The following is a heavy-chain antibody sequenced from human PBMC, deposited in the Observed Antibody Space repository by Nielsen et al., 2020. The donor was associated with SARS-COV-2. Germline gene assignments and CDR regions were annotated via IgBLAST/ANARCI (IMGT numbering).Heavy chain of an antibody. Sequence: SETLSLTCAVSGGSITSYYWSWIRQPPGKGPEFIGYIYDNGSTRYGPSLKTRVTISRDTSKNQCSLRLTSVTAAGTAVYYCASLRRGRNNWFDVVLDHWGQGILVTVSS. CDR2: IYDNGST. D-gene: IGHD1-1*01. CDR3: ASLRRGRNNWFDVVLDH. V-gene: IGHV4-59*08. J-gene: IGHJ4*02. CDR1: GGSITSYY.